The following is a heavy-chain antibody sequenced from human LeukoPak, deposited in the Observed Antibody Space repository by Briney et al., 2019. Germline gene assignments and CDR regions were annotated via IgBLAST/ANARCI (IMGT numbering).Heavy chain of an antibody. J-gene: IGHJ6*02. D-gene: IGHD6-13*01. CDR3: ARDGGSSWSGYYGMDV. CDR2: IYYSGST. V-gene: IGHV4-59*01. CDR1: GGSISSYY. Sequence: PSETLSLTWTVSGGSISSYYWSWIRQPPGKGLEWIGYIYYSGSTNYNPSLKSRVTISVDTSKNQFSLKLSSVTAADTAVYYCARDGGSSWSGYYGMDVWGQGTTVTVSS.